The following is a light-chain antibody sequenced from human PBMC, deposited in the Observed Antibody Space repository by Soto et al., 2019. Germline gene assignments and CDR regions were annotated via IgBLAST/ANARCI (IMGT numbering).Light chain of an antibody. J-gene: IGLJ1*01. CDR3: SSYGSTSTRYV. Sequence: QSALTQPASVSGSPGQSITISCTGTSSDVGGYNYVSGYQQHPGKAPKLMIYEVSNRPSGVSNRFSGSKSGNTASLTISGLQAEDEGDYFCSSYGSTSTRYVFGTGTKLTVL. V-gene: IGLV2-14*01. CDR1: SSDVGGYNY. CDR2: EVS.